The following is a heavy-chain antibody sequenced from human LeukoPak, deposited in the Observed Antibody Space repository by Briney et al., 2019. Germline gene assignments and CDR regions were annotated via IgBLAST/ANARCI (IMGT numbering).Heavy chain of an antibody. V-gene: IGHV3-74*01. Sequence: GGSLRLSCAASGFTFSSNWMHWVRRAPGKGLVWVSFVNNDGRTTAYADSVKGRFTISRDNAKNPLYLQMSSLRAEDTAVYYCARGGQGAVDYWGPGTLVTVSS. CDR1: GFTFSSNW. CDR3: ARGGQGAVDY. CDR2: VNNDGRTT. J-gene: IGHJ4*02. D-gene: IGHD3-16*01.